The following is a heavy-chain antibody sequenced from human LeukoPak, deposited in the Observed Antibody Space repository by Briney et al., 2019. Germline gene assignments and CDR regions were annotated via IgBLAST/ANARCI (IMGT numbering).Heavy chain of an antibody. D-gene: IGHD6-13*01. J-gene: IGHJ4*02. CDR3: ARDHNSSWDIYYFDS. V-gene: IGHV4-61*02. CDR1: GGSISSGNYY. Sequence: SETLSLTCTVSGGSISSGNYYWSWIRQPAGRGLEWIARIHTSGTTNYNPSLKSRVTISLDTSKSQFSLRLNSVTAADTAVYYCARDHNSSWDIYYFDSWGQGALVTVSS. CDR2: IHTSGTT.